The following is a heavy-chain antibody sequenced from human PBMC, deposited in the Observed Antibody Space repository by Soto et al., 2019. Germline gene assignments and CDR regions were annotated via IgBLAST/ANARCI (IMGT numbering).Heavy chain of an antibody. D-gene: IGHD6-6*01. Sequence: QVQLVQSGAEVKKPGASVKVSCKASGYTFTGYYMHWVRQAPGQGLEWMGWINPNSGGTNYAQKFQGSVTMTRDTSISTAYMELSRLRSDDTAVYYCARLGSSPYYYYGMDVWGQGTTVTVSS. CDR2: INPNSGGT. J-gene: IGHJ6*02. V-gene: IGHV1-2*02. CDR1: GYTFTGYY. CDR3: ARLGSSPYYYYGMDV.